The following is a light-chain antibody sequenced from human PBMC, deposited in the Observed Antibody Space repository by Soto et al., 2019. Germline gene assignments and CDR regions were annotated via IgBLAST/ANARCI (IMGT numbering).Light chain of an antibody. CDR2: EAS. CDR1: QSLGRW. Sequence: STLSASVGARVTVTCRASQSLGRWLAWYQQKPGKAPNLLLFEASILESGVPSRFSGSGSGTEFTLLISSLQPDDFATYYCQQYTNYSWTFGQGTKVDSK. CDR3: QQYTNYSWT. V-gene: IGKV1-5*03. J-gene: IGKJ1*01.